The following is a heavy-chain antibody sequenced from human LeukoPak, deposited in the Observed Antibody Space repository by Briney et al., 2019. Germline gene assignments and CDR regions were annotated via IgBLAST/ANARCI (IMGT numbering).Heavy chain of an antibody. CDR3: ARVFGRQLPDY. Sequence: GASVKVSCKASGYTFTGYYMHWVRQAPGQGLEWMGWIKPNSGGTNYAQKFQGRVTMTRDTSINTVYMDPSRLRSDDTAMYFCARVFGRQLPDYWGQGTLVTVSS. D-gene: IGHD1-26*01. J-gene: IGHJ4*02. CDR2: IKPNSGGT. CDR1: GYTFTGYY. V-gene: IGHV1-2*02.